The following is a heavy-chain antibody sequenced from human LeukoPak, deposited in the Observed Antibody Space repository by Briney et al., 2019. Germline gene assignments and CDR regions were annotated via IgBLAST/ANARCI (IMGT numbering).Heavy chain of an antibody. CDR2: ISSSSYI. V-gene: IGHV3-21*01. CDR3: ARESGLTMVRGTFDY. J-gene: IGHJ4*02. D-gene: IGHD3-10*01. Sequence: PGGSLRLSCAASGFTFSSYSMNWVRQAPGKGLEWVSSISSSSYIYYADSVKGRFTISRDNAKNSLYLQMNSLRAEDTAVYYCARESGLTMVRGTFDYWGQGTLVTVSS. CDR1: GFTFSSYS.